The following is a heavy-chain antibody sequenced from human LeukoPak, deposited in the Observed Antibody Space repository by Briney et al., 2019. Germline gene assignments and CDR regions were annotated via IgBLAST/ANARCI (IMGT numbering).Heavy chain of an antibody. V-gene: IGHV1-18*01. CDR1: GYTFTSYG. CDR2: ISAYNGNT. D-gene: IGHD4-17*01. Sequence: ASVKVSCKASGYTFTSYGISWVRQAPGQGLEWMGWISAYNGNTNYAQKLQGRVTMTTDTSTSTAYMELRSLRSDDTAVYYCGASGVTTSLGYYYGMDVWGQGTTVTVSS. J-gene: IGHJ6*02. CDR3: GASGVTTSLGYYYGMDV.